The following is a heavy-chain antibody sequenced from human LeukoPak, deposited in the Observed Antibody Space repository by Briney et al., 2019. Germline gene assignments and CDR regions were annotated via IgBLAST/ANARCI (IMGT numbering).Heavy chain of an antibody. CDR1: GYTFTGYY. CDR3: ARVMLGSYYSDAFDI. V-gene: IGHV1-2*02. CDR2: INPNSGGT. Sequence: GASVKVSCKASGYTFTGYYIHWVRQAPGQGLEWMGWINPNSGGTNYAQKFQGRVTMTRDTSISTAYMEPSRLRSDDTAVYYCARVMLGSYYSDAFDIWGQGTMVTVSS. D-gene: IGHD1-26*01. J-gene: IGHJ3*02.